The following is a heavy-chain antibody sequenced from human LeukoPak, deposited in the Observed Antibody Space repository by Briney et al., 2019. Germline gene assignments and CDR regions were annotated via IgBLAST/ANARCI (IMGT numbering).Heavy chain of an antibody. V-gene: IGHV3-30*18. CDR3: AKDANIVVVTAPFYGMDV. Sequence: GGSLRLSCAASGFTFSSYGMHWVRQAPGKGLEWVAVISYDGSNKYYADSVKGRFTISRDNSKNTLYLQMNSLRAEDTAVYYCAKDANIVVVTAPFYGMDVWGQGTTVTVSS. J-gene: IGHJ6*02. CDR2: ISYDGSNK. D-gene: IGHD2-21*02. CDR1: GFTFSSYG.